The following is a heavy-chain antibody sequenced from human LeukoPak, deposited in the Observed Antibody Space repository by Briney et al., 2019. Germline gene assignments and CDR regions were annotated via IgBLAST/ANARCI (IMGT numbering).Heavy chain of an antibody. J-gene: IGHJ4*02. CDR3: ARGLYYYDSSGFDY. CDR1: GFTFSSYD. Sequence: PGGSLRLSCAASGFTFSSYDMHWVRQATGKGLEWVSAIGTAGDTYYPGSVKGRFTISRENAKNSLYLQMNSLRAGDTAVYYCARGLYYYDSSGFDYWGQGTLVTVSS. D-gene: IGHD3-22*01. V-gene: IGHV3-13*01. CDR2: IGTAGDT.